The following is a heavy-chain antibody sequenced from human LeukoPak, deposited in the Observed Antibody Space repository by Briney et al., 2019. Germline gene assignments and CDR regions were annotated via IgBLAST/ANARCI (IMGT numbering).Heavy chain of an antibody. D-gene: IGHD2-8*01. CDR2: INPNSGGT. Sequence: GASVKVSCKASGYTFTGYYMHWVRQAPGQGLEWMGWINPNSGGTNYAQKFQGRDTMTRDTSISTAYMELSRLRSDDTAVYYCAAGGTNGVWRTGGYYYYYYMDVWGKGTTVTVSS. J-gene: IGHJ6*03. CDR3: AAGGTNGVWRTGGYYYYYYMDV. V-gene: IGHV1-2*02. CDR1: GYTFTGYY.